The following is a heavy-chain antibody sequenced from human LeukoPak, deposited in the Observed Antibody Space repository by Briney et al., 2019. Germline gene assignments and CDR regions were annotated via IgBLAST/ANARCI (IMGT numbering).Heavy chain of an antibody. CDR2: INPNSGGT. CDR1: GYTFTGYY. J-gene: IGHJ4*02. CDR3: ARARPGAYGSGSYPDY. D-gene: IGHD3-10*01. V-gene: IGHV1-2*02. Sequence: GASVKVSCKASGYTFTGYYMHWVRQAPGQGLEWMGWINPNSGGTNYAQKFQGRVTMTRDTSISTAYMELSRLRPDDTAVYYCARARPGAYGSGSYPDYWGQGTLVTVSS.